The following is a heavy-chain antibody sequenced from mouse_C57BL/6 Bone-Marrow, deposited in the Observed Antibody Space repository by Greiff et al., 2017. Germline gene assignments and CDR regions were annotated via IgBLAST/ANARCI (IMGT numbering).Heavy chain of an antibody. V-gene: IGHV1-64*01. J-gene: IGHJ4*01. CDR1: GYTFTNYW. CDR3: ARSYDYDDYTMDD. D-gene: IGHD2-4*01. CDR2: MHPNGGSP. Sequence: QVQLQQPGAELVKPGASVKLSCKASGYTFTNYWMPWVKQRPGQGLEWIGMMHPNGGSPDYNEKFKSEATLSVDKSSRTAYMELSSLTSEDAAVYYCARSYDYDDYTMDDWGQGTSVTVAS.